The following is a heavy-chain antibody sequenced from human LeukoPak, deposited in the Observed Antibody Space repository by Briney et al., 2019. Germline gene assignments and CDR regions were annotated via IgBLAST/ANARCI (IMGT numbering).Heavy chain of an antibody. V-gene: IGHV3-21*01. D-gene: IGHD4-17*01. CDR1: GFTFSSYS. CDR3: ARGLTTVIDY. CDR2: ISSSSSYI. Sequence: GGSLGLSCAASGFTFSSYSMNWVRQAPGKGLEWVSSISSSSSYIYYADSVKGRFTISRDNAKNSLYLQMNSLRAEDTAVYYCARGLTTVIDYWGQGTLVTVSS. J-gene: IGHJ4*02.